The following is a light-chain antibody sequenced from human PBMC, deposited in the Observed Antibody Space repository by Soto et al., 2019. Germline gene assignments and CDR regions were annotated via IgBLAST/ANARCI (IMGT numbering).Light chain of an antibody. V-gene: IGLV4-69*01. CDR2: LNSDGSH. Sequence: QLVLTQSPSASDSLGASVKLTFTLSSVHSSYAIAWHQQQPEKGPRYLMKLNSDGSHSKGDGIPDRFSGSSSGAERYLTISSLQSEDEADYYCQTWGTGILVFGTGTKLTVL. CDR3: QTWGTGILV. J-gene: IGLJ1*01. CDR1: SVHSSYA.